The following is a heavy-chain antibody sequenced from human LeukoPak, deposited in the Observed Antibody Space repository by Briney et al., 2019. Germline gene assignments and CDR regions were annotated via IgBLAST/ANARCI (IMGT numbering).Heavy chain of an antibody. J-gene: IGHJ4*02. CDR2: ISSNGGST. CDR3: VKALSSTVATKKKFDY. CDR1: GFTFSTYA. Sequence: GGSLRLSCSASGFTFSTYAMHRVRQAPGKGLEYVSGISSNGGSTYYADSVKDRLTISRDNSKNTLYLQMSSLRPEDTAIYYCVKALSSTVATKKKFDYWGQGTLVTVSS. D-gene: IGHD4-17*01. V-gene: IGHV3-64D*06.